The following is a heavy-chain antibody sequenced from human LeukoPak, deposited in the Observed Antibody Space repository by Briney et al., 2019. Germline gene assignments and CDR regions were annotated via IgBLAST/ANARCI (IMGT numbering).Heavy chain of an antibody. V-gene: IGHV4-59*06. CDR2: IYYSGST. CDR3: ARALVTLILPDAFDI. CDR1: GGSISSYY. J-gene: IGHJ3*02. Sequence: PSETLSPTCTVSGGSISSYYWSWIRQHPGKGLEWIGYIYYSGSTYYNPSLKSRVTISVDTSKNQFSLKLSSVTAADTAVYYCARALVTLILPDAFDIWGQGTMVTVSS. D-gene: IGHD6-6*01.